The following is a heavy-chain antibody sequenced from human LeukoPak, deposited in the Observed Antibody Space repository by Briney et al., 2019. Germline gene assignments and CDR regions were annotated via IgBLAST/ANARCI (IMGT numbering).Heavy chain of an antibody. CDR3: AKLVNPGGNVDY. CDR1: GFTFSDYY. D-gene: IGHD4-23*01. Sequence: GGSLRLSCAASGFTFSDYYMSWIRQAPGKGLEWVSYISSSGSTIYYADSVKGRFTISRDNSKNTLYMQMNSLRAEDTAVYYCAKLVNPGGNVDYWGQGTLVTVSS. V-gene: IGHV3-11*01. J-gene: IGHJ4*02. CDR2: ISSSGSTI.